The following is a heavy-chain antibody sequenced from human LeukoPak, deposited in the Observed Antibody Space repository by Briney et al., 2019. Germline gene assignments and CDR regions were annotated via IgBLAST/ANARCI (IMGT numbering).Heavy chain of an antibody. J-gene: IGHJ5*02. CDR2: IKQDGSEK. Sequence: PGGSLRLSCAASRFTFSNYWMSWVSQAPGKGLEWVANIKQDGSEKYYVDSVKGRFTISRDNAKNSLYLQMNTLRAEDTAVYYCARRRAVIPNTWFDLWGQGTLVTVSS. V-gene: IGHV3-7*05. CDR1: RFTFSNYW. D-gene: IGHD3-22*01. CDR3: ARRRAVIPNTWFDL.